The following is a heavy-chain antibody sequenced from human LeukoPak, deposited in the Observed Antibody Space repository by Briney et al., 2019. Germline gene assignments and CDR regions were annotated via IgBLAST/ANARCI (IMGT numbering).Heavy chain of an antibody. D-gene: IGHD5-18*01. J-gene: IGHJ4*02. V-gene: IGHV5-51*01. CDR1: GYSFTTHW. CDR3: ARLSSGYSYGFSYYFDY. Sequence: GESLKISCKASGYSFTTHWIGWVRQMPGKGLEWMGTIYPGDSDTRYSPSFQGQVTISADKSISTAYLQWSSLKASDTAMYYCARLSSGYSYGFSYYFDYWGQGTLVTVSS. CDR2: IYPGDSDT.